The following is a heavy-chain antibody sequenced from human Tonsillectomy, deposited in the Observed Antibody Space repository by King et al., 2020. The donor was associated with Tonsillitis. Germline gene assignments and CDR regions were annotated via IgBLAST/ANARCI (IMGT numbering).Heavy chain of an antibody. CDR3: TRQARMPYYYDSSGYYSPGY. D-gene: IGHD3-22*01. V-gene: IGHV3-49*03. J-gene: IGHJ4*02. CDR2: IRSKAYGGTT. CDR1: GFTFGDYA. Sequence: VQLVESGGGLVQPGRSLRLSCTASGFTFGDYAMSWFRQAPGKGLEWVGFIRSKAYGGTTEYAASVKGRFTISRDDSKSIAYLQMNSLKTEDTAVYYCTRQARMPYYYDSSGYYSPGYWGQGTLVTVSP.